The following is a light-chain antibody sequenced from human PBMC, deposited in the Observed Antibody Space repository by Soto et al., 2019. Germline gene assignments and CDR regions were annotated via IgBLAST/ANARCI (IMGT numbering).Light chain of an antibody. Sequence: QSALTQPASVSGSPGQSITISCTGTRSDVGGYNYVSWYQQHPGKAPKLMIYEVSNRPSGVSNRFSGSKSGNTASLTISGLQAEYEADYYCSSYTSSSSVVFGGGTKLTVL. J-gene: IGLJ2*01. CDR2: EVS. CDR3: SSYTSSSSVV. V-gene: IGLV2-14*01. CDR1: RSDVGGYNY.